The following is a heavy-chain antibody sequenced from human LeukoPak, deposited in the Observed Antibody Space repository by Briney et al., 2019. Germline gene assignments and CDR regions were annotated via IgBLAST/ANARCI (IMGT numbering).Heavy chain of an antibody. CDR1: GFAFSDYA. V-gene: IGHV3-49*04. J-gene: IGHJ4*02. D-gene: IGHD6-13*01. Sequence: PGGSLRLSCTASGFAFSDYAMSWVRQAAGKGLEGVGVIRNKANGGTADYAASVKGRFTISRDDSKTIAYLQMNSLKTEDTAVYYCSRAYSTGWLGINDYWGQGALVTVSS. CDR2: IRNKANGGTA. CDR3: SRAYSTGWLGINDY.